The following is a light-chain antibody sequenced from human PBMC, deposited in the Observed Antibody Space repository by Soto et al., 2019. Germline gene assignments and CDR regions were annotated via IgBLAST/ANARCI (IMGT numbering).Light chain of an antibody. CDR3: LQLYNFSWT. CDR1: QGIRND. V-gene: IGKV1-6*01. CDR2: AAS. J-gene: IGKJ1*01. Sequence: AIQLPQSPSSLSASVGDRVPISCLASQGIRNDLAWYQQKPGKAPKLLIFAASNLQSGVPSRFSGSGSGTDFTLTISRLQPEDFATYYCLQLYNFSWTCGHGTKGDIK.